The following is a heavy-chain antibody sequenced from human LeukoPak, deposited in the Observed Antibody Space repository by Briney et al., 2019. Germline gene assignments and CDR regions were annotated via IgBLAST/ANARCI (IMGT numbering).Heavy chain of an antibody. J-gene: IGHJ5*02. CDR2: ISAYNGNT. CDR1: GYTFTSYG. D-gene: IGHD4-17*01. V-gene: IGHV1-18*01. Sequence: ASVKVSCKASGYTFTSYGISWVRQAPGQGLEWMGWISAYNGNTNYAQKLQGRVTMTTDTSTSTAYMELRSLRSDDTAVYYCAGDPYGDYGDWFDPWGQGTLVTVSS. CDR3: AGDPYGDYGDWFDP.